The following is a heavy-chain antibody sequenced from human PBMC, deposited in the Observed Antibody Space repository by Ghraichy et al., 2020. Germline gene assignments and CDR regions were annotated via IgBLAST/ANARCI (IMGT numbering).Heavy chain of an antibody. CDR1: GFTFSRFW. CDR2: IKHDGSEK. CDR3: ASTIAVVAADDY. Sequence: GGSLRLSCEASGFTFSRFWMAWIRQAPGKGLEWLASIKHDGSEKHYVDAVKGRFTISRDNAKDSLSLQMNSLRAEDTAVYYCASTIAVVAADDYWGQGTLVTVAS. D-gene: IGHD2-15*01. V-gene: IGHV3-7*01. J-gene: IGHJ4*02.